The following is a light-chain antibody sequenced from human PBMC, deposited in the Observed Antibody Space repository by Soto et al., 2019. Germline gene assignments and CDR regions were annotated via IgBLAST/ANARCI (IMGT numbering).Light chain of an antibody. V-gene: IGKV3-20*01. CDR2: SAS. CDR3: QQYGSSPPRFT. CDR1: QSVSSSY. Sequence: EIGLTQSPGTLSLSPGERATLSCRASQSVSSSYLAWYQQKPGQAPRLLIYSASSRATGIPDRFSGSGSGTDFTLTISRLEPEDFAVYYCQQYGSSPPRFTFGPGTKVDIK. J-gene: IGKJ3*01.